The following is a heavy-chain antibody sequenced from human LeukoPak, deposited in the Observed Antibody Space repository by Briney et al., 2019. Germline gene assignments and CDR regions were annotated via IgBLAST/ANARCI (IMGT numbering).Heavy chain of an antibody. Sequence: GGSLRLSCVASGFTFSSYWMHWVRQDPRKGLVWVSRISGDGGNINYADSVRGRFTISRDNAKNTLYLKMNSLRAEETAVYYCARGRGNVLRFLEWLLSVDYWGQGTLVTVSS. V-gene: IGHV3-74*01. D-gene: IGHD3-3*01. CDR3: ARGRGNVLRFLEWLLSVDY. CDR2: ISGDGGNI. CDR1: GFTFSSYW. J-gene: IGHJ4*02.